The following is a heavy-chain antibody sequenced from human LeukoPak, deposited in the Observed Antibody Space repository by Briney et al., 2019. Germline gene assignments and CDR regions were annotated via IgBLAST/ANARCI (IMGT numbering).Heavy chain of an antibody. Sequence: PGRSLRLSCEASGFTFSSYGMHWVRQAPGKGLEWVAVIWYDGSKKYYGDSVKGRFTISRDNSKNTLYLQMNSLRAEDTAVYYCAKDHYEDYSTYYYYYYGMDVWGQGTTVTVSS. CDR2: IWYDGSKK. V-gene: IGHV3-33*06. CDR3: AKDHYEDYSTYYYYYYGMDV. D-gene: IGHD4-11*01. CDR1: GFTFSSYG. J-gene: IGHJ6*02.